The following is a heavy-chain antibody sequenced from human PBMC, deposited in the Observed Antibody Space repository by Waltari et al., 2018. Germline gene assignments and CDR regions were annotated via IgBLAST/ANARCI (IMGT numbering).Heavy chain of an antibody. CDR1: GGSISSGRYY. Sequence: QVQLQESGPGLVKPSQTLSLTCTVFGGSISSGRYYWSWIRQPAGKGLEWIGHIYTSGSTTYSPSLESRVAISIDTSKNQFSLRLSSVTAADTAVYYCARGLLWFGELKNFDYWGQGTLVTVSS. CDR3: ARGLLWFGELKNFDY. J-gene: IGHJ4*02. V-gene: IGHV4-61*02. CDR2: IYTSGST. D-gene: IGHD3-10*01.